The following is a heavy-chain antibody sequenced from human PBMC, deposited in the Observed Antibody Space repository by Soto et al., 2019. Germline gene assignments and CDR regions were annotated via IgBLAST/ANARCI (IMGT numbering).Heavy chain of an antibody. CDR3: VRDIR. Sequence: EVQLVESGGGLVQPGGSLRLSCAASGFTFRSSWMYWVRQTPGKGPVWVSCINGDGSVIYYADSVKGRFTISRDNARDTLYLQMNSLTTEDSAVCYCVRDIRWGQGTLVSVSS. CDR1: GFTFRSSW. CDR2: INGDGSVI. J-gene: IGHJ4*02. V-gene: IGHV3-74*01.